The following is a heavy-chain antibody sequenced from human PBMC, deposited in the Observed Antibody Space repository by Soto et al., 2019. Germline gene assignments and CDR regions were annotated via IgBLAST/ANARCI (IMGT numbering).Heavy chain of an antibody. V-gene: IGHV4-34*01. Sequence: SETLSLTCAVYGGSFSGYYWSWIRQPPGKGLEWIGEINHSGSTNYNPSLKSRVTISVDTSKNQFSLKLSSVTAADTAVYYCARGRLVFMFGSPYSGSYHFDYWGQGTLVTVAS. D-gene: IGHD1-26*01. J-gene: IGHJ4*02. CDR2: INHSGST. CDR1: GGSFSGYY. CDR3: ARGRLVFMFGSPYSGSYHFDY.